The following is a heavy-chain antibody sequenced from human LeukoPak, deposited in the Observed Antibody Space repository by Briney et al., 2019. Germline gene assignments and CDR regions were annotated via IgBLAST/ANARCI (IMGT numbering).Heavy chain of an antibody. CDR3: AREKDTSLDY. D-gene: IGHD3-16*01. CDR2: IKPDSDHT. CDR1: GYIFTGYY. Sequence: ASVKVSCKASGYIFTGYYLHWVRQAPGQGLEWMGWIKPDSDHTNYAQKFQGRVTMTSDTSISTAYMELTRLRSDDTAVYYCAREKDTSLDYWGQGTLVTVSS. J-gene: IGHJ4*02. V-gene: IGHV1-2*02.